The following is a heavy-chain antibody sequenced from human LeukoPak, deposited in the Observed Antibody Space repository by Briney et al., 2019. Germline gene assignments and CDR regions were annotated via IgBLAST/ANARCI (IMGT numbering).Heavy chain of an antibody. CDR1: GFAFSDYW. J-gene: IGHJ4*02. Sequence: GGSLILSCAASGFAFSDYWMTWVRQAPGKGLEWVAHINQDGSKEHYMDSVKARFTISRDNAKNSLSLQMNSLRAEDTAVYYCVRDGGVSGYDLLDYWGQGTLVTVSS. CDR2: INQDGSKE. D-gene: IGHD5-12*01. CDR3: VRDGGVSGYDLLDY. V-gene: IGHV3-7*01.